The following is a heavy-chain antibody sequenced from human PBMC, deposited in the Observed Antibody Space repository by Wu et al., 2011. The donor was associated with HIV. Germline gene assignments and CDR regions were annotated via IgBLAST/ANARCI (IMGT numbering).Heavy chain of an antibody. J-gene: IGHJ3*02. CDR1: GYSFTSYW. Sequence: VQLVQSGPEVKXTPGESLKISCQSSGYSFTSYWIGWVRQMPGQGLEWMGVIYPSNSKTIYSPSFEGQVTISVDKSINTAYLQWSSLKASDTAMYYCARHGSYGRNDAFDIWGQGTMVTVSS. CDR3: ARHGSYGRNDAFDI. CDR2: IYPSNSKT. D-gene: IGHD5-18*01. V-gene: IGHV5-51*01.